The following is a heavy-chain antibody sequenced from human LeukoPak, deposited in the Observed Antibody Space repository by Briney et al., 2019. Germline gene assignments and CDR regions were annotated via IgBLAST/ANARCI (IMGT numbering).Heavy chain of an antibody. V-gene: IGHV3-11*01. CDR3: AKGRGYSLGTTHDY. CDR1: GFTFSDYY. Sequence: GGSLRLSCAASGFTFSDYYMSWIRQAPGKGLEWVSYISSSGSTIYYADSVKGRFTISRDNSKNTLYLQMNSLRAEDTAVYYCAKGRGYSLGTTHDYWGQGTLVTVSS. J-gene: IGHJ4*02. D-gene: IGHD5-18*01. CDR2: ISSSGSTI.